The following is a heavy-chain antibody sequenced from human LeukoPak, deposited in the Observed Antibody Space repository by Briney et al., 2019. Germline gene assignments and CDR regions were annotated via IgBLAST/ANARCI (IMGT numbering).Heavy chain of an antibody. CDR3: ARARAVRGLYYYYYYGMDV. D-gene: IGHD3-10*01. V-gene: IGHV1-8*01. J-gene: IGHJ6*02. CDR1: GYTFNSYD. CDR2: MNPNSGNT. Sequence: AAVTVSYKASGYTFNSYDINWVRQAAGQGGEWMGWMNPNSGNTGYAQKFQGGVTMTRNTSISTAYMELSSLRSEDTAVYYCARARAVRGLYYYYYYGMDVWGQGTTVTVSS.